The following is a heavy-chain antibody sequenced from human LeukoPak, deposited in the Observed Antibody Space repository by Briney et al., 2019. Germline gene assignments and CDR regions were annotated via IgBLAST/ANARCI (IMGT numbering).Heavy chain of an antibody. CDR1: GGTFSSYA. V-gene: IGHV1-2*02. J-gene: IGHJ4*02. Sequence: ASVKVSCKASGGTFSSYAISWVRQAPGQGLEWMGWINPNSGGTNYAQKFQGRVTMTRDTSISTAYMELSRLRSDDTAVYYCARVNGAYVVPIDYWGQGTLVTVSS. CDR2: INPNSGGT. CDR3: ARVNGAYVVPIDY. D-gene: IGHD4-17*01.